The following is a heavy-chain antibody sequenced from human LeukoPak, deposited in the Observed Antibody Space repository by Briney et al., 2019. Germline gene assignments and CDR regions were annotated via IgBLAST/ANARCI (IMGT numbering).Heavy chain of an antibody. CDR2: ISERGGST. Sequence: GGSLRLSCVVSGISLSNYGMTWVRQAPGKGLEWVSYISERGGSTTYADSVKGRFTLSRDTSLNTLYLQLNSLRAEDTAVYFCAKRGVVIRGILVIGYHQEAYHYDFWGQGVLVTVSS. J-gene: IGHJ4*02. D-gene: IGHD3-10*01. CDR3: AKRGVVIRGILVIGYHQEAYHYDF. V-gene: IGHV3-23*01. CDR1: GISLSNYG.